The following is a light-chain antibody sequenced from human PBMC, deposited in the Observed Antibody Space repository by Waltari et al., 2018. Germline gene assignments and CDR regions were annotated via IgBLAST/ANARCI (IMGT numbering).Light chain of an antibody. CDR3: QQGNTFPPT. J-gene: IGKJ1*01. Sequence: DIQMTQSPSSVSASVGDRVTITCRASQGVDGWSAWYQQKPGKAPKLLIYAASTLQTGVPSGFSGGGSGTDFTLTLNGLQPEDFATYVCQQGNTFPPTFGQGTKVAIK. V-gene: IGKV1-12*01. CDR1: QGVDGW. CDR2: AAS.